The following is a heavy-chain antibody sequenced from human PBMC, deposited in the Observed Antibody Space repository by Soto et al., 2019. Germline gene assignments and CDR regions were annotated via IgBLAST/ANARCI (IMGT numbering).Heavy chain of an antibody. CDR2: IYYSGST. CDR3: ARNMDTWSSLPFDI. Sequence: SETLSLTCTVSGGSISSYYWSWIRQPPGKGLEWIGYIYYSGSTNYNPSLKSRVTISVDTSKNQFSLKLTSVTAVDTALYYCARNMDTWSSLPFDIWGQGTMVTVS. J-gene: IGHJ3*02. V-gene: IGHV4-59*12. D-gene: IGHD2-8*02. CDR1: GGSISSYY.